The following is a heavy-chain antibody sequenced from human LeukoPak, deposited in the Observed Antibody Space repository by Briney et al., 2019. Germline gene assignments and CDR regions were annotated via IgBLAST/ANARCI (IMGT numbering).Heavy chain of an antibody. Sequence: SETLSLTCTVSAGSIGRYYWSWIRQPPGKGLEWIGYIYYTGGTYYNPSLRGRVTLSVDTSRNQFSLKLTSVTAADTAVYYCARHAYCGGDCFGGAFEVWGQGTMVTVSS. CDR2: IYYTGGT. CDR3: ARHAYCGGDCFGGAFEV. D-gene: IGHD2-21*02. J-gene: IGHJ3*01. V-gene: IGHV4-59*01. CDR1: AGSIGRYY.